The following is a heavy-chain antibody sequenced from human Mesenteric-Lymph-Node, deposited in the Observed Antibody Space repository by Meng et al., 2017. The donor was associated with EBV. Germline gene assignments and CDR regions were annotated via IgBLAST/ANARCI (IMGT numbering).Heavy chain of an antibody. V-gene: IGHV1-46*03. Sequence: QVQLVQSGAEVKKPGASVTVSCKASGYTFSNYYMHWTRQAPGQGLEWMGIINPSDGSTTYAQKFQGRVSMTRDTSTSTVFMEVSSLRSEDTAVFYCARGRRYFPDYWGQGTLVTVSS. CDR3: ARGRRYFPDY. J-gene: IGHJ4*02. CDR2: INPSDGST. D-gene: IGHD3-9*01. CDR1: GYTFSNYY.